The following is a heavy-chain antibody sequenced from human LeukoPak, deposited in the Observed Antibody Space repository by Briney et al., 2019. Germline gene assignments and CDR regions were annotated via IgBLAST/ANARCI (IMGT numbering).Heavy chain of an antibody. CDR3: ARDCITVTHRYFDL. J-gene: IGHJ2*01. CDR1: GASISSSIYY. CDR2: FYYSGST. V-gene: IGHV4-31*03. D-gene: IGHD4-17*01. Sequence: SETLSLTCSVYGASISSSIYYWSWIRHYPGNGLEWIGYFYYSGSTFYNPSLGSRVTISVDTFTNQLSLKLNSVPVAGTAGNLCARDCITVTHRYFDLWGRGTLVTVSS.